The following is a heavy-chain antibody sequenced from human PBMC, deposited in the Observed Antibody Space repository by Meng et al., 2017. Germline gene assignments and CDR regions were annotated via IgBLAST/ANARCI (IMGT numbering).Heavy chain of an antibody. CDR3: ASLTGWFDP. D-gene: IGHD3-10*01. CDR1: GGTFSSYA. V-gene: IGHV1-69*06. J-gene: IGHJ5*02. Sequence: VQLVECGAEVKKPGSSVKVSCKASGGTFSSYAISWGRQAPGQGLECMGGIIPIFGTANYARKFQGRVTITADKSTSTAYMELSSLRSEDTAVYYCASLTGWFDPWGQGTLVTVSS. CDR2: IIPIFGTA.